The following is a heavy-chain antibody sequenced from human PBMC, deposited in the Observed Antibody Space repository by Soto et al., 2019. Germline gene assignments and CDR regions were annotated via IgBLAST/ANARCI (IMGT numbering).Heavy chain of an antibody. D-gene: IGHD3-22*01. J-gene: IGHJ5*02. CDR2: INPNSGGT. Sequence: ASVKVSCKASGYTFTGYYMHWVRQAPGQGLEWMGWINPNSGGTNYAQKFQGRVTMTRDTSISTAYMELSRLRSDDTAVYYCARDKNYYDSSGYWNWFAPWGQGTLVTV. CDR1: GYTFTGYY. V-gene: IGHV1-2*02. CDR3: ARDKNYYDSSGYWNWFAP.